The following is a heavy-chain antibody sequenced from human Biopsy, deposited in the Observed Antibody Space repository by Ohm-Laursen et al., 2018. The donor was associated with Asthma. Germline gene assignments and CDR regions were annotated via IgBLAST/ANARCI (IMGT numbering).Heavy chain of an antibody. D-gene: IGHD2-2*01. Sequence: SDTLSLTCAVYGGSFSGYYWSWIRRPPGKGLEWIGEINHSGSTNYNPSLKSRVTISVDTSKNQFSLKLSSVTAADTAVYYCARAGQCSSTSCYNPGWFDPWGQGAMVTVSS. CDR2: INHSGST. CDR1: GGSFSGYY. CDR3: ARAGQCSSTSCYNPGWFDP. V-gene: IGHV4-34*01. J-gene: IGHJ5*02.